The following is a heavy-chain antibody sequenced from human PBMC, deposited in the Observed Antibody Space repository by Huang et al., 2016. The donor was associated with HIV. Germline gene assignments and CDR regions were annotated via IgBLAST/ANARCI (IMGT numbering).Heavy chain of an antibody. V-gene: IGHV3-7*01. CDR2: INVDGSER. CDR1: GFTFRRYW. Sequence: EVHLVESGGGLVRPGRSLRLSCAASGFTFRRYWWNWVRQAPGRGLEWVANINVDGSERFYVDSVRGRFTISRDNANNSVSLQLNSLKAEDTGVYYCARGFQAKPGDYWGQGTLVTVSS. J-gene: IGHJ4*02. CDR3: ARGFQAKPGDY.